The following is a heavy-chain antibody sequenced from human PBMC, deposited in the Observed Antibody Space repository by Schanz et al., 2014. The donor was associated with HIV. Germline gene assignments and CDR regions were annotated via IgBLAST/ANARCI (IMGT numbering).Heavy chain of an antibody. CDR1: GFTFSDYP. CDR3: RGYRFYYGVDF. J-gene: IGHJ6*02. D-gene: IGHD5-18*01. CDR2: IKSKAYGGTP. Sequence: EVQLVESGGGLVKPGRSLRLSCTTSGFTFSDYPVSWLRQAPGKGREWVGFIKSKAYGGTPEYAASVKGRFTISRDDSKNSVYLQMNSLNIEDTAVYYCRGYRFYYGVDFWGQGTTVTVSS. V-gene: IGHV3-49*05.